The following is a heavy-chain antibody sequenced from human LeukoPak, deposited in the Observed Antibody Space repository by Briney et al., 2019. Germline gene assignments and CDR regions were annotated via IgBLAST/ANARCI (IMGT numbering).Heavy chain of an antibody. V-gene: IGHV3-21*01. CDR2: ISSSSSYI. J-gene: IGHJ4*02. D-gene: IGHD3-10*01. CDR3: ARDYRVKWFGELSYFDY. CDR1: GFTFSSYS. Sequence: GGSLRLSCAASGFTFSSYSMNWVRQAPGKGLEWVSSISSSSSYIYYADSVKGRFTISRDDAKNSLYLQMNSLRAEDTAVYYCARDYRVKWFGELSYFDYWGQGTLVTVSS.